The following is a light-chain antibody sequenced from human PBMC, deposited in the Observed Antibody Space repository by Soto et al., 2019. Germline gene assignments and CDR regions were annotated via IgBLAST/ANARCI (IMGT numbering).Light chain of an antibody. Sequence: QSALTQPPSASGSPGQSVTISCTGTSSDVGVYYYVSWYQQHPGKAPKLMIYEVSKRPSGVPDRFSGSKSGNTASLTVSGLQAEDEADYYCSSYAGSNNFVFGGGTKLTVL. V-gene: IGLV2-8*01. CDR3: SSYAGSNNFV. CDR1: SSDVGVYYY. CDR2: EVS. J-gene: IGLJ2*01.